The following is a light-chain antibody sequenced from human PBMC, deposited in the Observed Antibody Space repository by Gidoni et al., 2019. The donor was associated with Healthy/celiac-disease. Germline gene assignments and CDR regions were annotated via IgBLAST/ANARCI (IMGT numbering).Light chain of an antibody. CDR2: WAS. CDR1: QSVLYSSNNKNY. V-gene: IGKV4-1*01. CDR3: QQYYSTPFT. Sequence: DIVMTQSPASLDVSLGERATINCKSSQSVLYSSNNKNYLAWYQQKPGQPPKLLIYWASTRESGVPDRFSGSGSGTDFTLTISSLQAEDVAVYYCQQYYSTPFTFGPGTKVDIK. J-gene: IGKJ3*01.